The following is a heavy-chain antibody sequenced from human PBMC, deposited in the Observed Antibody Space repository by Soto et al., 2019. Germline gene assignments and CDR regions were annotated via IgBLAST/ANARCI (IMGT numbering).Heavy chain of an antibody. CDR2: IYYSGST. Sequence: QVQLQESGPGLVKPSQTLSLTCTVSGGSISSGGYYWSWIRQHPGKGLEWIGYIYYSGSTYYNPSLKSRVTISVDTSKNQFSLKLSSVTAADTAVYYSARNDYGSGSYGSWFDPWGQGTLVTVSS. CDR3: ARNDYGSGSYGSWFDP. D-gene: IGHD3-10*01. J-gene: IGHJ5*02. V-gene: IGHV4-31*03. CDR1: GGSISSGGYY.